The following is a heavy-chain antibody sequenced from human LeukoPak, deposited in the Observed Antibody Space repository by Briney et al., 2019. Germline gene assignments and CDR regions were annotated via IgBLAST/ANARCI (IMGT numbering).Heavy chain of an antibody. CDR3: AKDHIEGYGDSPFDY. D-gene: IGHD4-17*01. J-gene: IGHJ4*02. V-gene: IGHV3-74*01. CDR1: GFTFSSYW. Sequence: GGSLRLSCAASGFTFSSYWMHWVRQAPGKGLVWVSRINSDGSSTSYADSVKGRFTISRDNAKNSLYLQMNSLRAEDTALYYCAKDHIEGYGDSPFDYWGQGTLVTVSS. CDR2: INSDGSST.